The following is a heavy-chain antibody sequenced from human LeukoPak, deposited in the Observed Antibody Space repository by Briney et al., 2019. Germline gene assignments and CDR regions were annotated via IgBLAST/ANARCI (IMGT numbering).Heavy chain of an antibody. Sequence: SETLSLTCAVYGGSFSGYYWSWIRQPPGKGLEWIGEINHSGSTNYNPSLKSRVTISVDTSKNQFSLKLSSVTAADTAVYYCARRDGYNLHFDYWGQGTLVTVSS. CDR3: ARRDGYNLHFDY. J-gene: IGHJ4*02. D-gene: IGHD5-24*01. V-gene: IGHV4-34*01. CDR1: GGSFSGYY. CDR2: INHSGST.